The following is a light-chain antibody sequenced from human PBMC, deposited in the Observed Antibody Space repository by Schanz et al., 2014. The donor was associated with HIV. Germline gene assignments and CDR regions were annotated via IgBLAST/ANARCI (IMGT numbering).Light chain of an antibody. CDR3: SSYAGSNVV. Sequence: QSALTQPPSASGSPGQSVTISCTGTSSDAGGYNYVSWYQQHPGKAPKLMIYEVSKRPSGVPDRFSGSKSGNTASLTVSGLQAEDEADYYCSSYAGSNVVFGGGTKLTV. CDR2: EVS. V-gene: IGLV2-8*01. J-gene: IGLJ2*01. CDR1: SSDAGGYNY.